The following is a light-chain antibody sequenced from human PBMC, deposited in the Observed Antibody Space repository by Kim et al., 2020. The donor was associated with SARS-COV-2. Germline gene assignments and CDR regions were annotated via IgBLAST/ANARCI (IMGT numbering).Light chain of an antibody. CDR2: AAS. J-gene: IGKJ1*01. CDR3: QKYDAAPWT. CDR1: QGISNS. Sequence: DIQMTQSPSSLSASVGDTVTITCRASQGISNSLAWYQQKPGKVPKVLIFAASTLLSGVPSRFSGSGSGTDFTLTISSLQPEDVATYYCQKYDAAPWTFGQGTKVEIK. V-gene: IGKV1-27*01.